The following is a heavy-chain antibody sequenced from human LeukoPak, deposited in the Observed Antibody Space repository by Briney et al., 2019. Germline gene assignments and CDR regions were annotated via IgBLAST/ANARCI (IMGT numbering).Heavy chain of an antibody. CDR1: GFTVSTNY. CDR2: IYSGGGT. Sequence: GGSLRLSCAASGFTVSTNYMSWVRQAPGKGLEWISVIYSGGGTSYADSVKGRFTISRDNSKNTLFLQMNSLRAEDTAVYYCARDAPYYYDSSGYRLSYFDYWGQGTLVTVSS. D-gene: IGHD3-22*01. CDR3: ARDAPYYYDSSGYRLSYFDY. J-gene: IGHJ4*02. V-gene: IGHV3-66*01.